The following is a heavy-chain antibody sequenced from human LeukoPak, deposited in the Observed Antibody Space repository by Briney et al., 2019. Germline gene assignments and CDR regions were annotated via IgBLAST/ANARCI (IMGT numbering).Heavy chain of an antibody. CDR3: AKVRVQGYCSGGSCPFDY. CDR1: GFTFSSYA. CDR2: ISTSGGST. V-gene: IGHV3-23*01. D-gene: IGHD2-15*01. Sequence: GGSLRLSCAASGFTFSSYAMSWVRQAPGKGLEWVSTISTSGGSTYYADSVKGRFTISRDNSKNTLYLQMNSLRAEDTAVYYCAKVRVQGYCSGGSCPFDYLGQGTLVTVSS. J-gene: IGHJ4*02.